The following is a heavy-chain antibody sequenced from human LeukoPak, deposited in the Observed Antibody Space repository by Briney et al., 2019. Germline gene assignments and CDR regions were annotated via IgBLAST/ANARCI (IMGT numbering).Heavy chain of an antibody. Sequence: ASVKVSCKASGGTFSSYAISWVRQAPGHGLEWMGGIIPIFGTANYAQKFQGRVTITADESTSTAYMELSSLRSEDTAVYYCARSSRGGYGNFDYWGQGTLVTVSS. D-gene: IGHD5-12*01. J-gene: IGHJ4*02. CDR1: GGTFSSYA. CDR3: ARSSRGGYGNFDY. CDR2: IIPIFGTA. V-gene: IGHV1-69*13.